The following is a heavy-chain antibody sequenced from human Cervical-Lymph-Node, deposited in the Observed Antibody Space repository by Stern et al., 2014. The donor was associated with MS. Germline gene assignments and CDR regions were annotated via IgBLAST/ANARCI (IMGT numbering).Heavy chain of an antibody. V-gene: IGHV3-48*02. J-gene: IGHJ6*02. CDR3: ARANYDFWSGNSSFQRYYYGMDV. D-gene: IGHD3-3*01. CDR1: GFTFSSYS. Sequence: EVQLVESGGGLVQPGGSLRLSCAASGFTFSSYSMNWVRQAPGKGLEWISYISSSRSTIYHADSVKGRFTISRDNAKNSLYLQMNSLRDEDTAVYYCARANYDFWSGNSSFQRYYYGMDVWGQGTTVTVSS. CDR2: ISSSRSTI.